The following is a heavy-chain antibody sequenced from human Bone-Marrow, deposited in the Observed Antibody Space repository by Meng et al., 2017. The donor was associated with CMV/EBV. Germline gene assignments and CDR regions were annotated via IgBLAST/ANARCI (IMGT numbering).Heavy chain of an antibody. CDR3: ARRAGYDSRFDP. D-gene: IGHD5-12*01. J-gene: IGHJ5*02. Sequence: VSVGSISSNSYYWAWIRQPPGEGLEWIGNIYYSGSTYYKPSLKSRVTISVDTSKNQFSLKLSSVTAADTAIYYCARRAGYDSRFDPWGQGILVTVSS. CDR2: IYYSGST. V-gene: IGHV4-39*01. CDR1: VGSISSNSYY.